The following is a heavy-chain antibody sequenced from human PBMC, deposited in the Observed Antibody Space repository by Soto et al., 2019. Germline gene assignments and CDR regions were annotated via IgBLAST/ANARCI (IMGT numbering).Heavy chain of an antibody. V-gene: IGHV1-69*06. J-gene: IGHJ5*02. CDR1: GGTFNSFS. CDR2: IIPMSGRP. CDR3: TRRGHQSANWFDP. Sequence: QVQLVQSGAEVKTPGSSVRVSCKASGGTFNSFSIDWVRQAPGQGLEWMGEIIPMSGRPNYAQRFQGRVTFSADKSTNTVYMEVNSLTYEDTAVYYCTRRGHQSANWFDPWGQGTLVTVSS.